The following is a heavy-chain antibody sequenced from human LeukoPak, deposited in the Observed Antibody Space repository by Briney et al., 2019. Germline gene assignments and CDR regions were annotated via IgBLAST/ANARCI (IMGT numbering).Heavy chain of an antibody. J-gene: IGHJ4*02. Sequence: GGSMRLSCAASGITFSSYNMNWVRQAPGKGLEWVSSISSSSSYIYYADSVKGRFTISRDNAKNSLYLQMNSLRAEDTAVYYCGTRGYSEYYFDYWGQGTLVTVSS. V-gene: IGHV3-21*01. CDR3: GTRGYSEYYFDY. CDR1: GITFSSYN. CDR2: ISSSSSYI. D-gene: IGHD3-22*01.